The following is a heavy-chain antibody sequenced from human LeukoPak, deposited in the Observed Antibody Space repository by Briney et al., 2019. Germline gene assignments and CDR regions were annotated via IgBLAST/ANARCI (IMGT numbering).Heavy chain of an antibody. Sequence: GGSLRLSCAASGFTFTDYYMSWIRQAPGKGLEWVSYITNSGTTIYYADSVKGRFTISRDNSKNTLYLQMNSLRAEDTAVYYCARDGTITMVRGGPDYWGQGTLVTVSS. CDR3: ARDGTITMVRGGPDY. V-gene: IGHV3-11*04. J-gene: IGHJ4*02. CDR1: GFTFTDYY. D-gene: IGHD3-10*01. CDR2: ITNSGTTI.